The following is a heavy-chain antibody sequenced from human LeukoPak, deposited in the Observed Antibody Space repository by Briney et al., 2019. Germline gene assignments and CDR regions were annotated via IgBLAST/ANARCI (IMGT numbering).Heavy chain of an antibody. V-gene: IGHV1-24*01. CDR1: GDTLTELP. CDR3: ATDKGAAASTFRDFYYMDV. J-gene: IGHJ6*03. Sequence: ASVKVSCKVSGDTLTELPMHWVRQAPGKGLEWRGGFDPEDGERIYAQKFQGRVTMTEDTSTATVYMELSSLRSEDTAVYYCATDKGAAASTFRDFYYMDVWGKGTTVTVSS. D-gene: IGHD6-13*01. CDR2: FDPEDGER.